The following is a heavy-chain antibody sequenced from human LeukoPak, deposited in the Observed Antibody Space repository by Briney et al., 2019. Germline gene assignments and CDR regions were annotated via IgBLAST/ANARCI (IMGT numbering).Heavy chain of an antibody. V-gene: IGHV1-8*01. J-gene: IGHJ4*02. D-gene: IGHD3-16*02. CDR3: ARYVRDGIWGGYRTADY. CDR1: GYTFTSYD. CDR2: MNPNSGNT. Sequence: ASVKVSCKASGYTFTSYDINWVRQATGHGLEWMGWMNPNSGNTGYAQKFQGRVTMTRNTSISTAYMELSSLRSEDTAVYYCARYVRDGIWGGYRTADYWGQGTLLTVSS.